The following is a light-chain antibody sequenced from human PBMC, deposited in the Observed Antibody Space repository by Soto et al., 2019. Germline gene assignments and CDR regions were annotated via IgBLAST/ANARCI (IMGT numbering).Light chain of an antibody. Sequence: DTQMTQSPSTLSASVGDRVTITCRASQSISSWLAWYQQKPGKAPKLLIYDASSLESGVPSRFSGSGSGTEFTLTISSLQPDDFATYYCQQYGSSGTFGQGTKVDIK. V-gene: IGKV1-5*01. J-gene: IGKJ1*01. CDR2: DAS. CDR3: QQYGSSGT. CDR1: QSISSW.